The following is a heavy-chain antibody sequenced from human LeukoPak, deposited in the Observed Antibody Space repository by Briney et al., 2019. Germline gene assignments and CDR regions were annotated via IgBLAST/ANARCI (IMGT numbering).Heavy chain of an antibody. CDR1: GGSISSGDYY. J-gene: IGHJ4*02. Sequence: SETLSLTCTVSGGSISSGDYYWSWIRQPPGKGLEWIGYIYYSGSTYYTPSLRGRVTISVDTSKNQFSLKLSSVTAAGTAVYYCARGYSLDYWGQGTLVTVSS. CDR3: ARGYSLDY. D-gene: IGHD5-18*01. V-gene: IGHV4-30-4*01. CDR2: IYYSGST.